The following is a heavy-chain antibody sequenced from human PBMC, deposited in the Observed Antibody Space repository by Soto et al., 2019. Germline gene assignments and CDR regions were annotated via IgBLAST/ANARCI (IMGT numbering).Heavy chain of an antibody. Sequence: EVQLVESGGGLVKPGGSLRLSCAASGFTFSSYSMNWVRQAAGKGLEWVSSISSSSSYIYYADSVKGRFTISRDNAKNSLYLQMNSLRAEDTAVYYCARGFYGSGSYSYWGQGTLVTVSS. CDR1: GFTFSSYS. D-gene: IGHD3-10*01. CDR3: ARGFYGSGSYSY. J-gene: IGHJ4*02. CDR2: ISSSSSYI. V-gene: IGHV3-21*01.